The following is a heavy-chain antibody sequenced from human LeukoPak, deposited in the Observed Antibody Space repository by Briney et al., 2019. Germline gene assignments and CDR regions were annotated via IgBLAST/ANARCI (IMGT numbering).Heavy chain of an antibody. D-gene: IGHD1-7*01. CDR1: GGSISSSSYS. CDR2: IYTSGST. Sequence: SETLSLTCTVSGGSISSSSYSWSWIRQPAGKGLEWIGRIYTSGSTNYNPSLKSRVTMSVDTSKNQFSLNLSSVTAADTAVYYCARVRWNLNTRYYFDYWGQGTLVTVSS. V-gene: IGHV4-61*02. J-gene: IGHJ4*02. CDR3: ARVRWNLNTRYYFDY.